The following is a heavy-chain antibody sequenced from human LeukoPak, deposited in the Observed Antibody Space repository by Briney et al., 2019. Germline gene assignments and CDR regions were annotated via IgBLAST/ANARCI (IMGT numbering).Heavy chain of an antibody. CDR1: GFTFSRYT. J-gene: IGHJ4*02. CDR2: VSTAGSYM. D-gene: IGHD3-3*01. V-gene: IGHV3-21*01. Sequence: GGSLRLTCAASGFTFSRYTMNWVRQAQGKGLEWVSSVSTAGSYMFYADSVKGRFTISRDNAKNSLYLQMNSLSAEDTAVYYCARDRDDFWSGYYGNLDSWGQGTRVTVSS. CDR3: ARDRDDFWSGYYGNLDS.